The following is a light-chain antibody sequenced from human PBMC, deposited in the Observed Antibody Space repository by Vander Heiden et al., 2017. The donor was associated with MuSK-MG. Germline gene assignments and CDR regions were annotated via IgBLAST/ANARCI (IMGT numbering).Light chain of an antibody. V-gene: IGKV3-15*01. CDR3: QQDSHWLGT. CDR2: SAS. J-gene: IGKJ1*01. Sequence: IVITQSPVTLSVSPGERATLSCRASQNVRNNLAWYQQKPGQAPRLLIYSASTRVTGVPDRFSGSGSGTEFALTISNLQSEDFAVYCCQQDSHWLGTFGQGTKVEIK. CDR1: QNVRNN.